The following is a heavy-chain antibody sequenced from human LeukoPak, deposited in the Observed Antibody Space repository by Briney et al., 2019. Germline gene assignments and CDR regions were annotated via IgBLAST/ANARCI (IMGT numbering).Heavy chain of an antibody. Sequence: GGSLRLSCAASGFTFSGYTMNWVRQAPGKGLEWVSSISSGASDIYQADSVKGRFTIPRDNAKNSLYLQMNSLRAEDTAVYYCARGRGCSSMSCYPDYWGQGTLVTVSS. CDR3: ARGRGCSSMSCYPDY. J-gene: IGHJ4*02. CDR1: GFTFSGYT. CDR2: ISSGASDI. D-gene: IGHD2-2*01. V-gene: IGHV3-21*01.